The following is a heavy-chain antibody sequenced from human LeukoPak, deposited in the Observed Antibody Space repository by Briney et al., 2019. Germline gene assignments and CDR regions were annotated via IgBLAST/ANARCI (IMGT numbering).Heavy chain of an antibody. CDR1: GFTFSSYA. V-gene: IGHV3-30-3*01. CDR2: ISYDGSNK. J-gene: IGHJ3*02. CDR3: ASSGGSSSNAFDI. Sequence: TGGSLRLSCAASGFTFSSYAMHWVRQAPGKGLEWVAVISYDGSNKYYADSVKGRFTISRDNSKNTLYLQMNSLRAEDTAVYYCASSGGSSSNAFDIWGQGTMVTVSS. D-gene: IGHD6-6*01.